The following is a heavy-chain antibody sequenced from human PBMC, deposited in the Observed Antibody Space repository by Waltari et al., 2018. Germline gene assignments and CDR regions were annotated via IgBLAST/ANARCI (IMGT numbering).Heavy chain of an antibody. V-gene: IGHV3-23*04. CDR1: GGTFSNYA. Sequence: EVQLVESGGGLVQPGGSLRLSCAASGGTFSNYAMSWVRQAPGKGLWGVSGISGGGTGPYYADSVKGRFTSSRDNSKNTLYLQMDSLRVEDTAVYYCAKDKDSDVSFYYMDVWGKGTTVTVSS. J-gene: IGHJ6*03. CDR2: ISGGGTGP. CDR3: AKDKDSDVSFYYMDV. D-gene: IGHD1-26*01.